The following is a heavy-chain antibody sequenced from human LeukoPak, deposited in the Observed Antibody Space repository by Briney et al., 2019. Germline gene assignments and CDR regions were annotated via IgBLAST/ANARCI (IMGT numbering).Heavy chain of an antibody. V-gene: IGHV3-48*03. Sequence: GGSLRLSCAASGFTFSSYEMNWVRQAPGEGLEWVSYISSSGSTIYYADSVKGRFTISRDNAKNSLYLQMNSLRAEDTAVYYCARDSGYGFEYYFDYWGQGTLVTVSS. D-gene: IGHD5-12*01. CDR3: ARDSGYGFEYYFDY. J-gene: IGHJ4*02. CDR2: ISSSGSTI. CDR1: GFTFSSYE.